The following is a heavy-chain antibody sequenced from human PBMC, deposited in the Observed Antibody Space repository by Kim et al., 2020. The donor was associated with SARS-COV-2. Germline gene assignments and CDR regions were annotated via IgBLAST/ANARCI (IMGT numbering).Heavy chain of an antibody. CDR3: AREYYDSSGYQAFDAFDI. CDR1: GYTFTSYG. Sequence: ASVKVSCKASGYTFTSYGISWVRQAPGQGLEWMGWISAYNGNTNYAQKLQGRVTMTTDTSTSTAYMELRSLRSDDTAVYYCAREYYDSSGYQAFDAFDIWGQGTMVTVSS. CDR2: ISAYNGNT. V-gene: IGHV1-18*04. J-gene: IGHJ3*02. D-gene: IGHD3-22*01.